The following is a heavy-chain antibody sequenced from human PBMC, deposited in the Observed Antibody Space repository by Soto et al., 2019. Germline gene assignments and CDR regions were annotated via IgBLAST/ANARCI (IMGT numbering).Heavy chain of an antibody. CDR3: ARAAYRSLWFLSH. Sequence: ASVKVSCKASGYTFTSYGIRWVRQDPGQGLEWMGWISAYNGNTNYAQKLQGRVTMNTDTSTSTAYMELRSLRSDDTGVYYCARAAYRSLWFLSHWAQGTLVTVSS. V-gene: IGHV1-18*01. CDR2: ISAYNGNT. CDR1: GYTFTSYG. D-gene: IGHD3-9*01. J-gene: IGHJ4*02.